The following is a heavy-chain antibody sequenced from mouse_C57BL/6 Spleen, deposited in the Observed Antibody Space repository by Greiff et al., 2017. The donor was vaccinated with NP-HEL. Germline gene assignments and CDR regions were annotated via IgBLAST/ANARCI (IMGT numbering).Heavy chain of an antibody. CDR1: GYAFSSSW. CDR2: IYPGDGDT. V-gene: IGHV1-82*01. Sequence: QVQLQQSGPELVKPGASVKISCKASGYAFSSSWMNWAKQRPGKGLEWIGRIYPGDGDTNYNGKFKGKATLTADKSSSTAYMQLSSLTSEDSAVYFCARSRYYYAMDYWGQGTSVTVSS. CDR3: ARSRYYYAMDY. J-gene: IGHJ4*01.